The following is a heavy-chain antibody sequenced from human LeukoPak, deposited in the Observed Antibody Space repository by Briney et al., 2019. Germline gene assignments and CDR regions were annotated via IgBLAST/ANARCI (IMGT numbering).Heavy chain of an antibody. D-gene: IGHD3/OR15-3a*01. Sequence: PGGSLRLSCESPGIGFSSYTMNWVRQGPGKGLEWVADITGTSRSTHYADSVKGRFTISRDSAKNVLYLQMNSLRVDDTAVYFCARDVPNWTPGGMAVWGQGTTVIVSS. CDR1: GIGFSSYT. CDR3: ARDVPNWTPGGMAV. J-gene: IGHJ6*02. CDR2: ITGTSRST. V-gene: IGHV3-21*01.